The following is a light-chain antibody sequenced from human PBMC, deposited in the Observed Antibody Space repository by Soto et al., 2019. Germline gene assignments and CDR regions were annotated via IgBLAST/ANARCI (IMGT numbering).Light chain of an antibody. Sequence: QSALTQPASVSGSPGQSITISCTGTSSDVGGYNYVSWYQQHPGKAPKLMIYDVSNRPSGVSNRFSGSKSGNTASLTISVLQAEDDADYYCSSYTSSSTYVFGTGTKLTVL. CDR3: SSYTSSSTYV. CDR2: DVS. V-gene: IGLV2-14*01. J-gene: IGLJ1*01. CDR1: SSDVGGYNY.